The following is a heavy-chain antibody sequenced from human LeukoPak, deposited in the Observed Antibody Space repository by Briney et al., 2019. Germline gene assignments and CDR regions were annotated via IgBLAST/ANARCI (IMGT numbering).Heavy chain of an antibody. CDR3: ARDLYYDFWSGYIDP. V-gene: IGHV3-30-3*01. J-gene: IGHJ5*02. Sequence: GRSLRLSCAASGFTFSSYAMHWVRQAPGKGLEWVAVISYDGSNKYYADSVKGRFTISRDNSKNTLYLQMNSLRAEDTAVYYCARDLYYDFWSGYIDPWGQGTLVTVSS. D-gene: IGHD3-3*01. CDR1: GFTFSSYA. CDR2: ISYDGSNK.